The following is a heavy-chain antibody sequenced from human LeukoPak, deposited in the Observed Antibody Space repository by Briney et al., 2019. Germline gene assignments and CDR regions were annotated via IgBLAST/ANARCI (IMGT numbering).Heavy chain of an antibody. Sequence: GESLKISCRGSGFIFTNSWIGWVRQMPGRGLEWMGIIYLGDSETRYSPSFQGQVTISVDKSINTGFLQWSSLRASDTAIYYCARHPSYTRGWPLDFWGQGTLVTVSS. CDR3: ARHPSYTRGWPLDF. CDR2: IYLGDSET. V-gene: IGHV5-51*01. CDR1: GFIFTNSW. J-gene: IGHJ4*02. D-gene: IGHD6-19*01.